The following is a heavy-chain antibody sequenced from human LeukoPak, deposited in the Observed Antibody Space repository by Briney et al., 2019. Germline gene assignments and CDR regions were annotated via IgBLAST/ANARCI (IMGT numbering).Heavy chain of an antibody. D-gene: IGHD6-6*01. J-gene: IGHJ5*02. CDR3: ARDTDSSSPSNWFDP. Sequence: GGSLRLSCAASGFTFSSYAMSWVRQAPGKGLEWVSAISGSGGSTYYADSVKGRFTISRDNAKNSLYLQMNSLRAEDTAVYYCARDTDSSSPSNWFDPWGQGTLVTVSS. CDR2: ISGSGGST. V-gene: IGHV3-23*01. CDR1: GFTFSSYA.